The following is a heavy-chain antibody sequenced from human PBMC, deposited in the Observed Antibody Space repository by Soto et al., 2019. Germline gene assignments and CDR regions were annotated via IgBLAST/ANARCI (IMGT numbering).Heavy chain of an antibody. D-gene: IGHD3-22*01. V-gene: IGHV3-33*01. CDR2: IWYDGSNK. CDR1: GVKIISLG. J-gene: IGHJ4*02. Sequence: GRPHRYSYSETGVKIISLGVRWVRKAKKKRLEWVAVIWYDGSNKYYADSLKGRFTNSRDNSKKTLYLQVNSLRAEDTSLYFCARDDYDRSGYSDVDYWGQGTLVTVSP. CDR3: ARDDYDRSGYSDVDY.